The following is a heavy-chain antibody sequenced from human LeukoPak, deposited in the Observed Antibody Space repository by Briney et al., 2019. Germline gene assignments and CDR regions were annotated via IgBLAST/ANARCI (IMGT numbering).Heavy chain of an antibody. Sequence: ASVKVSCKASGFTFTSYDINWVRQATGQGLEWMGWMNPNTGNTGYAQKFQGRVTMTRDTSISTAYMELSSLRSDDTAVYYCARKFLGSRGYYFDYWGQGTLVTVSS. D-gene: IGHD3-10*01. CDR1: GFTFTSYD. CDR3: ARKFLGSRGYYFDY. V-gene: IGHV1-8*01. CDR2: MNPNTGNT. J-gene: IGHJ4*02.